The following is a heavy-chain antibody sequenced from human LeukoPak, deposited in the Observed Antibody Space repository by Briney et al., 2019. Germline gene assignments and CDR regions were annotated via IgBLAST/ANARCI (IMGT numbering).Heavy chain of an antibody. CDR2: IKQDGSEI. V-gene: IGHV3-7*01. CDR1: GFTFSSYW. D-gene: IGHD1-26*01. CDR3: ARDKRVGATILDY. J-gene: IGHJ4*02. Sequence: GGSLRLSCAASGFTFSSYWMSWVRQAPGKGLEWVANIKQDGSEIYYVDSVKGRFTISRDNAKSSLSLQMNSLTAEDSAVYYCARDKRVGATILDYWGQGTLVTVSS.